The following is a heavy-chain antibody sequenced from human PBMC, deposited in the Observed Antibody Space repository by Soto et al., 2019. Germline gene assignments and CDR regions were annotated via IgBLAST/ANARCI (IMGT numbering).Heavy chain of an antibody. D-gene: IGHD3-22*01. CDR3: ARDQGYYESSGYFDY. V-gene: IGHV3-11*01. Sequence: GGSLRLSCAASGFTFSDYYTSWIRQAPGKGLEWVSYISSSGSIIYYADSVKGRFTISRDNAKNSLYLQMNSLRAEDTAVYYCARDQGYYESSGYFDYWGQGTLVTVSS. CDR2: ISSSGSII. CDR1: GFTFSDYY. J-gene: IGHJ4*02.